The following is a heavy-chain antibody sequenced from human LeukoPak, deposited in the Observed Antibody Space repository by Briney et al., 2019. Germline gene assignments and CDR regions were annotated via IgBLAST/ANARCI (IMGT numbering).Heavy chain of an antibody. J-gene: IGHJ4*02. V-gene: IGHV3-7*01. CDR3: ARDRGWRSSGYYLYHFDY. CDR1: GFTFTDYF. Sequence: GGSLRLSCAASGFTFTDYFMSWVRQAPGKGLEWVASIKHNGGEKYYVDSVKGRFTISRDNAKNSLYLEMSSLRVEDTAVYYCARDRGWRSSGYYLYHFDYWGQGTLVTSAS. CDR2: IKHNGGEK. D-gene: IGHD3-22*01.